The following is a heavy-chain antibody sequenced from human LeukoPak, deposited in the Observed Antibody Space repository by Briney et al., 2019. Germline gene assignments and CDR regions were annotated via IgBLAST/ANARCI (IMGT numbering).Heavy chain of an antibody. CDR1: GGSISSYY. CDR3: ARVRLPAANYYYYYMDV. Sequence: SETLSLTCTVSGGSISSYYWSWIRQPAGKGLEWIGRIYTSGSTNYNPSLKSRVTMSVDTSKNRFSLKLSSVTAADTAVYYCARVRLPAANYYYYYMDVWGKGTTVTVSS. D-gene: IGHD2-2*01. V-gene: IGHV4-4*07. J-gene: IGHJ6*03. CDR2: IYTSGST.